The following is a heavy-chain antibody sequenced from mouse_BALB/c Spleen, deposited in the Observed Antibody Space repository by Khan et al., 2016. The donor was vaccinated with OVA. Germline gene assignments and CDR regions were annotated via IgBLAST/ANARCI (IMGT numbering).Heavy chain of an antibody. D-gene: IGHD1-1*01. CDR1: GYTFSNSW. Sequence: QVQLQQSGAELVRPGSSVKISCKASGYTFSNSWMNWVKQRPGQGLEWIGQIFPGNENADYNGKFKGKATLTADKSSRTAYMQLTSLTSEHSAVYFCARYFGSRFAYWGQGTLVTVSA. CDR2: IFPGNENA. J-gene: IGHJ3*01. V-gene: IGHV1-80*01. CDR3: ARYFGSRFAY.